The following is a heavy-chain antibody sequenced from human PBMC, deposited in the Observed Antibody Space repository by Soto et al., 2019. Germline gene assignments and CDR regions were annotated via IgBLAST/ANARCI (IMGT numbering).Heavy chain of an antibody. CDR1: GFSFGYYW. CDR3: ARTRSAWSDFHYYSLDV. V-gene: IGHV3-30*03. D-gene: IGHD1-26*01. J-gene: IGHJ6*02. Sequence: GGSLRLSCAASGFSFGYYWMSWVRQAPGKGLEWVAFISYDSTKTYYADSVKGRFTISRDNSNSALYVQMNSLTGEDTAVYYCARTRSAWSDFHYYSLDVWGQGTTVTVSS. CDR2: ISYDSTKT.